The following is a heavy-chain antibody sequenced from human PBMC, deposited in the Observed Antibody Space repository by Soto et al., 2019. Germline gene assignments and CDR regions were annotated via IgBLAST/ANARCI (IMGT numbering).Heavy chain of an antibody. D-gene: IGHD4-17*01. CDR3: AKGLGDGDYAGYYYMAV. CDR1: GFTFSSYA. CDR2: ISGRGGST. J-gene: IGHJ6*03. V-gene: IGHV3-23*01. Sequence: EVQLLESGGGLVQPGGSLRLSCAASGFTFSSYAMSWVRQAPGKGLEWVSAISGRGGSTYYAASVKGRFTISRDNSKNTRYQQMNSRRAEDTAVYYCAKGLGDGDYAGYYYMAVWGKGTTVTVSS.